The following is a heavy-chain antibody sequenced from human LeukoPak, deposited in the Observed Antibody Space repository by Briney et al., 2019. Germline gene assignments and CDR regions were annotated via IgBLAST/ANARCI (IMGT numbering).Heavy chain of an antibody. CDR3: ARVVGSGYDLRGWFDP. D-gene: IGHD5-12*01. Sequence: ASVKVSCKASGYSFTSHYMHWVRQAPGQGLEWLGLINPSGSSTLYAQKFQGRVTMTRDMSTTTDYMELSSLRSEDTAVYYCARVVGSGYDLRGWFDPWGQGTLVTVSS. V-gene: IGHV1-46*01. CDR1: GYSFTSHY. J-gene: IGHJ5*02. CDR2: INPSGSST.